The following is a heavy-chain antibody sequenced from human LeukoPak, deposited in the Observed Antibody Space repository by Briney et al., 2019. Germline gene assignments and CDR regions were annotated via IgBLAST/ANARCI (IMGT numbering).Heavy chain of an antibody. Sequence: GGSLRLSCAASGFTVSSNYMSWVRQAPGKGLEWVSVIYSGGSTYYADSVKGRFTISRDNSKNTLYLQMNSLRAEDTAVYYCARRKGRNPFDCWGQGTLVTVSS. CDR1: GFTVSSNY. V-gene: IGHV3-66*01. CDR2: IYSGGST. J-gene: IGHJ4*02. CDR3: ARRKGRNPFDC.